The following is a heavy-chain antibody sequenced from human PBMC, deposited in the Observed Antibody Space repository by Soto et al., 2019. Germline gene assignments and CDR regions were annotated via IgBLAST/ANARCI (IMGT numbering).Heavy chain of an antibody. D-gene: IGHD4-4*01. Sequence: PSETLSLTCTVSGGSISSGGYYWSWIRQHPGKGLEWIGYIYYSGSTYYNPSLKSRVAISVDRSKNQFSLKLSSVTAADTAVYYCARATHDYINPEQNNWFDPWGQGTLVTVSS. J-gene: IGHJ5*02. V-gene: IGHV4-31*03. CDR2: IYYSGST. CDR3: ARATHDYINPEQNNWFDP. CDR1: GGSISSGGYY.